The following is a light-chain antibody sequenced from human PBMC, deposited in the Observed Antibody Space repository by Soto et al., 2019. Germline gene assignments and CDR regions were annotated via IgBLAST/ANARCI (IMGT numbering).Light chain of an antibody. CDR2: GAS. V-gene: IGKV3-20*01. CDR1: QSVSSSY. J-gene: IGKJ1*01. Sequence: EIGLTQSPCTLSLSPGERATLSCRASQSVSSSYLAWYQQKPGQAPRLLIYGASSRATGIPDRFSGSGSGTDFTLTISRLEPEDFAVYYCQHYGSSWTFGQGTKVDIK. CDR3: QHYGSSWT.